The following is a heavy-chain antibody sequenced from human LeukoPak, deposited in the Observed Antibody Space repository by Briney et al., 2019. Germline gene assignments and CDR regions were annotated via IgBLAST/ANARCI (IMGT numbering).Heavy chain of an antibody. CDR3: ARLRREYDLLSGFSY. Sequence: GESLKISCEASGYSFSTHWIAWVRQMPGKGLEGMGLIYPADSDTRYSPSVQGQVTISADKSLSTAFLQWSSLTASDTAIYYCARLRREYDLLSGFSYWGQGTLVSVSS. V-gene: IGHV5-51*01. J-gene: IGHJ4*02. CDR1: GYSFSTHW. D-gene: IGHD3-3*01. CDR2: IYPADSDT.